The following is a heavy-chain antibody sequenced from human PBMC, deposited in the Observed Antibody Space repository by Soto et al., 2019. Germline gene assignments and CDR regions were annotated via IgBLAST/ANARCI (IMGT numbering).Heavy chain of an antibody. J-gene: IGHJ3*02. D-gene: IGHD3-10*01. Sequence: GGSLRLSCAASGFTFSSYSMNWVRQAPGKGLEWVSSISSSSSYIYYADSVKGRFTISRDNAKNSLYLQMNSLRAEDTAVYYCARERYYGSGTPREAFDIWGQGTMVTVS. CDR2: ISSSSSYI. CDR3: ARERYYGSGTPREAFDI. V-gene: IGHV3-21*01. CDR1: GFTFSSYS.